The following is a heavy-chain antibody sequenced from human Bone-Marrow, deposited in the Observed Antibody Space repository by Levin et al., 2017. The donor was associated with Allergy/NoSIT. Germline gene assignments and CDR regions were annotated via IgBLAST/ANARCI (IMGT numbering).Heavy chain of an antibody. V-gene: IGHV3-7*03. CDR2: IKQDGTKR. D-gene: IGHD6-19*01. CDR1: GFIFRGFW. CDR3: ARDHGSGCYGAVYPDF. Sequence: GESLKISCAASGFIFRGFWMTWVRQAPGKGLEWVANIKQDGTKRNYVDSVKGRFTISRDNAKTSLFLEMNSLRAEDTAVYYCARDHGSGCYGAVYPDFWGQGTRVTVSS. J-gene: IGHJ4*02.